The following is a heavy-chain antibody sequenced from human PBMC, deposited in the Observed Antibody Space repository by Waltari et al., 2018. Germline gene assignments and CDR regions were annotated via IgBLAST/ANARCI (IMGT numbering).Heavy chain of an antibody. CDR3: ATLIAAAETGAFDI. J-gene: IGHJ3*02. Sequence: QVQLQESGPGLVKPSETLSLTCTVSGYSISSGYYWGWIRKPPGKGLEWIGSIYHSGSTYYNPSLKSRVTISVDTSKNQFSLKLSSVTAADTAVYYCATLIAAAETGAFDIWGQGTMVTVSS. CDR2: IYHSGST. V-gene: IGHV4-38-2*02. D-gene: IGHD6-13*01. CDR1: GYSISSGYY.